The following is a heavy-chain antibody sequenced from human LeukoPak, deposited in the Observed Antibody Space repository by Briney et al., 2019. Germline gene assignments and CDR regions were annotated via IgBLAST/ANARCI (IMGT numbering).Heavy chain of an antibody. CDR1: GFTFSGSA. CDR2: IQYDGSNK. Sequence: GGSLRLSRAASGFTFSGSAMHWVRQASGKGLEWVAFIQYDGSNKYYADSVKGRFTISRDNAKNSLYLQMNSLRAEDTAVYYCTRALDYWGQGTLVTVSS. V-gene: IGHV3-30-3*01. CDR3: TRALDY. J-gene: IGHJ4*02.